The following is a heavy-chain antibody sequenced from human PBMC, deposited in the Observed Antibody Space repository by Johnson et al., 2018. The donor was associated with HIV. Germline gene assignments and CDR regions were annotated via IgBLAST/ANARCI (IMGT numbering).Heavy chain of an antibody. D-gene: IGHD1-1*01. J-gene: IGHJ3*02. CDR1: GFTFSSYG. Sequence: QVQLVESGGGVVQPGRSLRLSCAASGFTFSSYGMHWVRQAPGKGLEWVAVISYDGSNTYYADSVKGRFTISRDNSKNTLYLQMNSLRAEDTAVYYCATSTASDAFDIWGQGTMVTVSS. CDR3: ATSTASDAFDI. V-gene: IGHV3-30*03. CDR2: ISYDGSNT.